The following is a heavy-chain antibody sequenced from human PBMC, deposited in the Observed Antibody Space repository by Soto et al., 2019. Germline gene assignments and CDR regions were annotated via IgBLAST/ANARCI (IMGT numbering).Heavy chain of an antibody. J-gene: IGHJ4*02. CDR3: ASWEWLVQSLDY. CDR2: ISASAADT. Sequence: EVQLLESGGGLAQSGGSLRLSCAASGFPFSSYTMTWVRQAPGKGLEWVSAISASAADTSYTDSVRGRCTISRDNSKNTLFLQMNILRADDTALYFCASWEWLVQSLDYWGQGTLVIVSS. V-gene: IGHV3-23*01. CDR1: GFPFSSYT. D-gene: IGHD6-19*01.